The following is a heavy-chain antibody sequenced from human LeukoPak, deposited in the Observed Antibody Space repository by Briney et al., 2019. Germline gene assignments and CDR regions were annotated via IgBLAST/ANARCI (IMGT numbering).Heavy chain of an antibody. CDR1: GYSFTSSW. V-gene: IGHV5-51*01. CDR3: ARQPGAGWFDP. CDR2: INPGDSDT. J-gene: IGHJ5*02. Sequence: GESLKISCQASGYSFTSSWIGWARQMPGKGLEWMAIINPGDSDTRYSPSFQGQVTISADKSISTVYLQWGGLKASDTAMHYCARQPGAGWFDPWGQGTLVTVSS. D-gene: IGHD3-10*01.